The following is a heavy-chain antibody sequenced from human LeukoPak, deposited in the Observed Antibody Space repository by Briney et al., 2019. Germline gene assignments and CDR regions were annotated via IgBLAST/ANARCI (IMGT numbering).Heavy chain of an antibody. CDR3: STLTSRGLSDS. CDR2: IKSKADGETI. D-gene: IGHD1-20*01. CDR1: GFTFTNAW. J-gene: IGHJ4*02. V-gene: IGHV3-15*07. Sequence: GGSLRLSCAASGFTFTNAWMNWVRQAPGKGLECVGRIKSKADGETIDYAAPVKGRFTFSRDDSKHMLYLQMNSLKSEDTAVYYCSTLTSRGLSDSWGQGTMVTVSS.